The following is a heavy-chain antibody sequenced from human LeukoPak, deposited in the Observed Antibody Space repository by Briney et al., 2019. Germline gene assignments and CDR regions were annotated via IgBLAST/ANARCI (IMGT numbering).Heavy chain of an antibody. CDR3: ARGSPTVVY. D-gene: IGHD2-15*01. V-gene: IGHV3-23*01. CDR2: ISGSGGST. J-gene: IGHJ4*02. CDR1: GFIFSTYA. Sequence: GGSLRLSCAASGFIFSTYAMSWVRQAPGKGLEWVSAISGSGGSTYYADSVKGRFTIYRDNSKNTLYLQMDSLRVDDTAVYYCARGSPTVVYWGQGTLVTVSS.